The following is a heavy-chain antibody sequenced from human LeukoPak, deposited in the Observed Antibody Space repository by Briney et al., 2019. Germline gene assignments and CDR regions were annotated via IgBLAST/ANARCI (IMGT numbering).Heavy chain of an antibody. V-gene: IGHV3-48*03. Sequence: GGSLRLSCAASGFTFSSYEMNWVRQAPGKGLEWVSYISSSGSTIYYADSVKGRFTISRDNAKNSLYLQMNSLRAEDTAVYYCARGAVAAYFDYWGQGTLVTVSS. D-gene: IGHD6-19*01. CDR1: GFTFSSYE. J-gene: IGHJ4*02. CDR3: ARGAVAAYFDY. CDR2: ISSSGSTI.